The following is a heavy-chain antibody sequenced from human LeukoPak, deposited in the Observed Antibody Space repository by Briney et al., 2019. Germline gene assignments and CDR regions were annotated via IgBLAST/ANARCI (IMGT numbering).Heavy chain of an antibody. CDR1: GFTFSSYA. CDR3: AKPTGYSSGWYNY. J-gene: IGHJ4*02. V-gene: IGHV3-23*01. CDR2: ISGSGGST. Sequence: GGSLRISCAASGFTFSSYAMSWVRQAPGKGLDWVSAISGSGGSTYYADSVKGRFTVSRDNSKNTMYLQMNSLRAEDTAVYYCAKPTGYSSGWYNYWGQGNLVTVSS. D-gene: IGHD6-19*01.